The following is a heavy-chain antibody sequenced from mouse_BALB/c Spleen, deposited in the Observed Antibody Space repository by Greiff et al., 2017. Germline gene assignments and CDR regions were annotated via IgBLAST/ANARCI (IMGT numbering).Heavy chain of an antibody. J-gene: IGHJ4*01. CDR1: GYSITSGYY. CDR3: ARDPYVGAMDY. D-gene: IGHD1-1*01. CDR2: ISYDGSN. V-gene: IGHV3-6*02. Sequence: VQLQQSGPGLVKPSQSLSLTCSVTGYSITSGYYWNWIRQFPGNKLEWMGYISYDGSNNYNPSLKNRISITRDTSKNQFFLKLNSVTTEDTATYYCARDPYVGAMDYWGQGTSVTVSS.